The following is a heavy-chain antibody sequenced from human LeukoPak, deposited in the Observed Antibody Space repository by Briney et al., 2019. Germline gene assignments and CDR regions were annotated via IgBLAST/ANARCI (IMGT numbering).Heavy chain of an antibody. CDR2: INPNSGGT. V-gene: IGHV1-2*02. Sequence: GASVKVSCKASGYTFTGYYMHWVRQAPGQGLEWMGWINPNSGGTNYAQKFQGRVTMTRDTSISTAYMELSRLRSDDTAVYYCARAPQFGAVTYFDYWGQGTLVTVSS. CDR1: GYTFTGYY. CDR3: ARAPQFGAVTYFDY. D-gene: IGHD4/OR15-4a*01. J-gene: IGHJ4*02.